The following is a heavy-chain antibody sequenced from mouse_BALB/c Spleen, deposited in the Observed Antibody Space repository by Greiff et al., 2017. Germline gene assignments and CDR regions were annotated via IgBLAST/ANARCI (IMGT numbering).Heavy chain of an antibody. CDR1: GYTFTSYW. Sequence: VQVVESGAELAKPGASVKMSCKASGYTFTSYWMHWVKQRPGQGLEWIGYINPSTGYTEYNQKFKDKATLTADKSSSTAYMQLSSLTSEDSAVYYCARGEDYGALLMDYWGQGTSVTVSS. V-gene: IGHV1-7*01. CDR3: ARGEDYGALLMDY. D-gene: IGHD1-1*01. CDR2: INPSTGYT. J-gene: IGHJ4*01.